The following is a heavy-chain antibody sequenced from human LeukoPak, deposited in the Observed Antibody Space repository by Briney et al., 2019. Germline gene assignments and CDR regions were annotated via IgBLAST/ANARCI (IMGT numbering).Heavy chain of an antibody. CDR1: GGTFISYA. CDR3: ASLGPDYGGTDTFDY. J-gene: IGHJ4*02. V-gene: IGHV1-69*04. D-gene: IGHD4-23*01. CDR2: IIPILGIA. Sequence: ASVTVSFTASGGTFISYAISWVRPAPGQGLAWMGSIIPILGIANYAQKFQGRVTITADKSTSTAYMELSSLRSEDTAVYYCASLGPDYGGTDTFDYWGQGTLVTVSS.